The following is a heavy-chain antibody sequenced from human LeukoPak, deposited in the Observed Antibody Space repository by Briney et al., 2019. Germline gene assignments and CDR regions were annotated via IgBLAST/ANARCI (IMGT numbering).Heavy chain of an antibody. CDR3: ARGRGDGYNFDY. J-gene: IGHJ4*02. D-gene: IGHD5-24*01. CDR1: GGSINSSSDH. CDR2: ISYSGST. Sequence: SETLSLTCTVSGGSINSSSDHWGWIRQPPGKGLEWVGTISYSGSTYNNPSLKSRATISVDMSKNQFSLNLSSVTAADTALYYCARGRGDGYNFDYWGQGTLVTVSS. V-gene: IGHV4-39*02.